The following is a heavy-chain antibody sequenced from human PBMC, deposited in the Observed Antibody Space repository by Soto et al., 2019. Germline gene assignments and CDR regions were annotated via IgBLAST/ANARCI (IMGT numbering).Heavy chain of an antibody. Sequence: GSLRLSCAASGFTFSNYNMHWVRQAPGKGLEWVSSISGGSTYIYYADSMKGRFTISRDNAKNSLYLQVNSLRAEDTAVYFCARETIKSGYPFDSRGQGSLVTVSS. V-gene: IGHV3-21*01. CDR1: GFTFSNYN. CDR2: ISGGSTYI. CDR3: ARETIKSGYPFDS. J-gene: IGHJ4*02. D-gene: IGHD3-22*01.